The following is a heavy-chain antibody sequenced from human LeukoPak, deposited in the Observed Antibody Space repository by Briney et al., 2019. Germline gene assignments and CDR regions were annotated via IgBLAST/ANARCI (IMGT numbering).Heavy chain of an antibody. Sequence: PSETLSLTYAVYGGSFSGYYWSWIRQPPGKGLEWIGEINHSGSTNYNPSLKSRVTISVDMSKNQFSLKLSSVTAADTAVYYCARERSFYDFWSGYLGGPFDYWGQGTLVTVSS. CDR1: GGSFSGYY. V-gene: IGHV4-34*01. J-gene: IGHJ4*02. D-gene: IGHD3-3*01. CDR3: ARERSFYDFWSGYLGGPFDY. CDR2: INHSGST.